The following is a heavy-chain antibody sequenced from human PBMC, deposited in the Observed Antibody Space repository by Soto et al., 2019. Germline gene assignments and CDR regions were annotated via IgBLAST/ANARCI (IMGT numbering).Heavy chain of an antibody. CDR1: GGSFSGYY. D-gene: IGHD3-3*01. CDR3: ARAEGSRPLHTIFGVVKVAYYFDY. V-gene: IGHV4-34*01. J-gene: IGHJ4*02. CDR2: INHSGST. Sequence: SETLSLTCAVYGGSFSGYYWSWIRQPPGKGLEWIGEINHSGSTNYNPSLKCRVTISVDTSKNQFSLKLGSVTAADTAVYYCARAEGSRPLHTIFGVVKVAYYFDYWGQGTLVTVSS.